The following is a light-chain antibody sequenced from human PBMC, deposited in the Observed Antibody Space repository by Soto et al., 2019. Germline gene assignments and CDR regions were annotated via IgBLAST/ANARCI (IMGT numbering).Light chain of an antibody. CDR1: SSDVGGYDY. CDR2: EVS. CDR3: SSYTNSITLV. J-gene: IGLJ2*01. Sequence: QSALSQPASVSGSPGQSITISCTGSSSDVGGYDYVSWYQQHPGKAPKLMLYEVSNRPSGVSDRFSGSKSGNKASLTISGLHADDEADYYCSSYTNSITLVFGGGTKLTVL. V-gene: IGLV2-14*03.